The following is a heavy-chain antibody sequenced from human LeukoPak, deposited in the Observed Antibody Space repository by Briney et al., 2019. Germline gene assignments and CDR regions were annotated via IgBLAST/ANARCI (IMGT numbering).Heavy chain of an antibody. CDR3: VRPAGYCSAGNCYPDY. J-gene: IGHJ4*02. V-gene: IGHV5-51*01. Sequence: GESLKISCKGSGYSFSSYWIGWVRQMPGKGLEWMGIIYPGDSDTTYSPSFQGQVTISADKSINTAYLQWSSLKASDTARYFCVRPAGYCSAGNCYPDYWGQGTLVTVSS. D-gene: IGHD2-15*01. CDR2: IYPGDSDT. CDR1: GYSFSSYW.